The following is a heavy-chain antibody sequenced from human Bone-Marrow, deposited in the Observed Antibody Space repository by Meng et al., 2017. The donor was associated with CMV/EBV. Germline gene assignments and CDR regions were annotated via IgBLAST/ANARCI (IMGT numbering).Heavy chain of an antibody. Sequence: SETLSLTCTVSGGSISSYYWSWIRQPPGKGLEWIGYIYYSGSTNYNPSLKSRVTISVDTSKNQFSLKLSSVTAADTAVYYCAGCIPGQDAFDIWGQGTRVTVSS. CDR2: IYYSGST. V-gene: IGHV4-59*01. J-gene: IGHJ3*02. CDR1: GGSISSYY. CDR3: AGCIPGQDAFDI. D-gene: IGHD2-15*01.